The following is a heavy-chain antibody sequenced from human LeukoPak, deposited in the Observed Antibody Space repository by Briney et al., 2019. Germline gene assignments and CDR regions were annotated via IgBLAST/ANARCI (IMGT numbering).Heavy chain of an antibody. CDR2: ISDSGRDT. J-gene: IGHJ3*02. V-gene: IGHV3-23*01. D-gene: IGHD1-26*01. CDR1: GFTFSSHA. CDR3: AKDPIGIGPAFDI. Sequence: GGSLRLSCAASGFTFSSHAMSWVRQAPGKGLEWVSAISDSGRDTSYAGSVKGRFTISRDNSKNTLYLQMNSLRADDTAVYYCAKDPIGIGPAFDIWGQGTVVTVSS.